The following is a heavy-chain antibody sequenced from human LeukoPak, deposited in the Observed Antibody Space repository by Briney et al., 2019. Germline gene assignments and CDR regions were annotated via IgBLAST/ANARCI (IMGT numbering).Heavy chain of an antibody. D-gene: IGHD6-13*01. J-gene: IGHJ3*02. CDR1: GGSISSGGYY. CDR3: ARDLKLIAAAGHAFDI. CDR2: IYHSGST. Sequence: NPSQTLSLTCTVSGGSISSGGYYWSWIRQPPGKGLEWIGYIYHSGSTYYNPSLKSRVTISVDRSKNQFSLKLSSVTAADTVVYYCARDLKLIAAAGHAFDIWGQGTMVTVSS. V-gene: IGHV4-30-2*01.